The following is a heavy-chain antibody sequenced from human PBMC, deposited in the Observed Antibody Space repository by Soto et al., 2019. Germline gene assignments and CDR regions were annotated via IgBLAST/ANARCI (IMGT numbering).Heavy chain of an antibody. D-gene: IGHD3-22*01. CDR3: AKGGYYDSSGYLTALDY. Sequence: TGGSLRLSCAASGFTFSSYAMHWVRQAPGKGLEWVAFISYDGSNKYYADSVKGRFTISRDNSKNTLYLQMNSLRAEDTAVYYFAKGGYYDSSGYLTALDYWGQGTLVTVSS. V-gene: IGHV3-30*18. CDR1: GFTFSSYA. CDR2: ISYDGSNK. J-gene: IGHJ4*02.